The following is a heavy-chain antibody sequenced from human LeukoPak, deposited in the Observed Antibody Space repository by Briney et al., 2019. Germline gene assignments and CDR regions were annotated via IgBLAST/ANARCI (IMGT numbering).Heavy chain of an antibody. CDR3: ARDSDFHYCDFWSGLLL. CDR1: AYTFTCYY. J-gene: IGHJ4*02. Sequence: ASVKVSFKGSAYTFTCYYMHWVRQPHGQGLEWMGCINTNSSGTNYAYTFQGRVTMTSDRSNSTAYMELSRLRSDDTAVYYSARDSDFHYCDFWSGLLLWGQGTLVTVSS. V-gene: IGHV1-2*02. D-gene: IGHD3-3*01. CDR2: INTNSSGT.